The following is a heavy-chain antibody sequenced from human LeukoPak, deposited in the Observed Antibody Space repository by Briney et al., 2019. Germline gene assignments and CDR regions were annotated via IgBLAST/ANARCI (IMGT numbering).Heavy chain of an antibody. CDR1: GFTFSSYG. J-gene: IGHJ6*02. D-gene: IGHD3-16*01. Sequence: GGSLRLSCAASGFTFSSYGIHWARQAPGKGLEWVAVVWYDGKNKFYGDSVKGRFTISRDNSKNTVDLQMNSLRVEDTAVYYCAKRGTRATHGMDVWGQGTTVTVSS. CDR2: VWYDGKNK. CDR3: AKRGTRATHGMDV. V-gene: IGHV3-33*06.